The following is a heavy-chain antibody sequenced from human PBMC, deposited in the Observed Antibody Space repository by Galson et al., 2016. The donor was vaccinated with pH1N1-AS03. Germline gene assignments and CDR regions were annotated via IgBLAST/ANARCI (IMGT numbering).Heavy chain of an antibody. V-gene: IGHV3-9*01. CDR2: TRWDGAT. Sequence: SLRLSCAATGSTFDYYAMHWIRQRPGKGLEWVSGTRWDGATGYADSVQGRFTISRDQAKTSLYLQMTSLKIEDTALYYCVRDMGTTTAASGFWGQGILVTVSS. CDR1: GSTFDYYA. CDR3: VRDMGTTTAASGF. D-gene: IGHD6-13*01. J-gene: IGHJ4*02.